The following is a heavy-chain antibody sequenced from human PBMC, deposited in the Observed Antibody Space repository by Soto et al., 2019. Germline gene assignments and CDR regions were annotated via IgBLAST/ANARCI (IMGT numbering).Heavy chain of an antibody. J-gene: IGHJ4*02. CDR2: ITSSGSTI. Sequence: PGGSLRLSWAASGGTFSDYYVSWIRQAPGKGLEWVSYITSSGSTIYYADSLKGRFTISRDNAKNSLYLQMNSLRAEDTAVYYCARENEQWVAADNWGQGTLVTVSS. CDR3: ARENEQWVAADN. D-gene: IGHD6-19*01. V-gene: IGHV3-11*01. CDR1: GGTFSDYY.